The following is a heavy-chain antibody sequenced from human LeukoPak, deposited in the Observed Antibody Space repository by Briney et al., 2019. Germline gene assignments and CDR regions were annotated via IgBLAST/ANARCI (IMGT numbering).Heavy chain of an antibody. J-gene: IGHJ6*03. V-gene: IGHV4-61*02. CDR1: GGSISSGSYC. Sequence: SQTLSLTCTVSGGSISSGSYCWSWIRQPAGKGLEWVGRVYTSGSTNYTPSLKSRGTISVDTSKNPFSLKLSSVTAANTAACYCARVGRIRVTTTGAGYHSYYYMDVWGKGTTVTISS. CDR2: VYTSGST. CDR3: ARVGRIRVTTTGAGYHSYYYMDV. D-gene: IGHD4-17*01.